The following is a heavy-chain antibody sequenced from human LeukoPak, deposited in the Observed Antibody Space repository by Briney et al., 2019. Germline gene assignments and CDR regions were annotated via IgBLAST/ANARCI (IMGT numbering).Heavy chain of an antibody. V-gene: IGHV3-74*01. CDR1: GFNFSSNW. Sequence: PGGSLRLSCAASGFNFSSNWMDWVRHAPGQGLVWVSRIKGDGSSTNYADSVKGRFTISRDIATTTLYLQINSLRAEDTGVYYCAKDHYWSIDYWGRGTLVTVSS. CDR3: AKDHYWSIDY. CDR2: IKGDGSST. J-gene: IGHJ4*02. D-gene: IGHD3-3*01.